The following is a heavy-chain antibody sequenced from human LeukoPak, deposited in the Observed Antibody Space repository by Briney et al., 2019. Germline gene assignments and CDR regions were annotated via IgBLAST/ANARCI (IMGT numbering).Heavy chain of an antibody. Sequence: ASVKVSCKASGYTFTSYDINWVRQATGQGLEWMGWMNPNSGNTGYAQKFQGRVTITRNTSISTAYMELSSLRSEDTALYYCARGHGYSSRHNWFDPWGQGTLVTVSS. CDR2: MNPNSGNT. D-gene: IGHD6-13*01. J-gene: IGHJ5*02. V-gene: IGHV1-8*03. CDR1: GYTFTSYD. CDR3: ARGHGYSSRHNWFDP.